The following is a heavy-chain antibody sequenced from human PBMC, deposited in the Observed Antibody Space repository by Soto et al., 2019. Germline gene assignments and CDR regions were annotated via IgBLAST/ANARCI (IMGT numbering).Heavy chain of an antibody. V-gene: IGHV1-2*04. D-gene: IGHD3-22*01. CDR1: GYTFTGYY. J-gene: IGHJ4*02. CDR2: INPNSGGT. Sequence: QVQLVQSGAEVKKPGASVKVSCKASGYTFTGYYMHWVRQAPGQGLEWMGWINPNSGGTNYAQKLQGWVLMTRDPSISTAYMELSRLRSDDTAVYYCARAPRESSGYPQYYFDYWGQGTLVTVSS. CDR3: ARAPRESSGYPQYYFDY.